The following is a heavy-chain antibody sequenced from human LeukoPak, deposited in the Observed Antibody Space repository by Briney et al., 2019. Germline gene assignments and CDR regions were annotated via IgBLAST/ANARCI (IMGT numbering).Heavy chain of an antibody. V-gene: IGHV4-59*01. CDR2: IYYRGTT. CDR1: GGFINSYY. D-gene: IGHD3-10*01. J-gene: IGHJ6*02. Sequence: PSETLSLTCTVSGGFINSYYWSWTRQPPGKGLEWIGYIYYRGTTNYSPSLESRVTISVDTSKTQFSLKLRSVTAADTAVYYCARAPTNYGSGSYYGMTSGAKGPRSPSP. CDR3: ARAPTNYGSGSYYGMTS.